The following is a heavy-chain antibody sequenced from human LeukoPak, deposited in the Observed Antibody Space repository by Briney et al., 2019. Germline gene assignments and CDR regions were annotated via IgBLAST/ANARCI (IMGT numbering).Heavy chain of an antibody. D-gene: IGHD3/OR15-3a*01. CDR3: AKVRDWQAPHPSYFDY. Sequence: GGSLRLSCAASGFTFDDYAMHWVRQAPGKGLEWVSGISWNSGSIGYADSVKGRFTISRDNAKNSLYLQMNSLRAEDTALYYCAKVRDWQAPHPSYFDYWGQGTLVTVSS. V-gene: IGHV3-9*01. CDR2: ISWNSGSI. CDR1: GFTFDDYA. J-gene: IGHJ4*02.